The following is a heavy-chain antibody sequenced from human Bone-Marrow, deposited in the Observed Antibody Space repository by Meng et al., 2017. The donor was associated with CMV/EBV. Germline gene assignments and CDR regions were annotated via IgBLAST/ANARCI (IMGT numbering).Heavy chain of an antibody. Sequence: ASVKVSCKASGYTFTSYGISWVRQAPGQGLEWMGWISAYNGNTNYAQKLQGRVTMTTDTSTSTAYMELRTLRSDYTAVYYSARPYYDFWSGYYPVAYYYGMDVWGQGTTVTVSS. CDR1: GYTFTSYG. D-gene: IGHD3-3*01. CDR3: ARPYYDFWSGYYPVAYYYGMDV. CDR2: ISAYNGNT. J-gene: IGHJ6*02. V-gene: IGHV1-18*01.